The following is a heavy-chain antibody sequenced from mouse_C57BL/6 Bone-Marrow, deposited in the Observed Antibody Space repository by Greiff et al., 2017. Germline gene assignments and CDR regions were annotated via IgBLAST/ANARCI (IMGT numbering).Heavy chain of an antibody. D-gene: IGHD2-2*01. CDR1: GYTFTDYN. J-gene: IGHJ1*03. CDR2: INPNNGGT. CDR3: ARSGYDRGYWYFDV. V-gene: IGHV1-22*01. Sequence: VQLQQSGPELVKPGASVKMSCKASGYTFTDYNMHWVKQSHGKSLEWIGYINPNNGGTSYNQKFKGKATLTVNKSSSTAYMELRSLTSEESAVYYCARSGYDRGYWYFDVWGTGTTVTVSS.